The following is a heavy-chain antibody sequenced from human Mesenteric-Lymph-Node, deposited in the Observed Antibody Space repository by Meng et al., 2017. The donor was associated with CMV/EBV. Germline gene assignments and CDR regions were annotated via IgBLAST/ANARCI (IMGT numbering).Heavy chain of an antibody. CDR2: IYSGGRNT. Sequence: ACQASGGTFGTYSFSWVRQAPGKGLDWVSVIYSGGRNTYFADSVKGRFTMSRDDSRNTMYLQMNSLRGEDTAVYYCARGDLAFDYWGQGTLVTVSS. V-gene: IGHV3-23*03. CDR1: GGTFGTYS. J-gene: IGHJ4*02. CDR3: ARGDLAFDY.